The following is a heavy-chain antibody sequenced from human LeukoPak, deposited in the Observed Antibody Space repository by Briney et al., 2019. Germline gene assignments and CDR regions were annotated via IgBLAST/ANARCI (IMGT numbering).Heavy chain of an antibody. CDR3: ARRIGVYSGYDYFDY. D-gene: IGHD5-12*01. CDR1: GGSISSYY. V-gene: IGHV4-4*07. J-gene: IGHJ4*02. Sequence: SETLSLTCTVSGGSISSYYWSWIRQPAGKGLEWIGRIYTSGSTNYNPSLKSRVTMSADTSKNQFSLKLSSVTAADTAVYYCARRIGVYSGYDYFDYWGQGTLVTVSS. CDR2: IYTSGST.